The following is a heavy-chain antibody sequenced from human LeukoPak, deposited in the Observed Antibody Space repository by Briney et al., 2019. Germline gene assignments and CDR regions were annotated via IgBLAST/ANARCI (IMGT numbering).Heavy chain of an antibody. CDR1: GGSISSYY. V-gene: IGHV4-59*08. CDR2: IYYSGST. D-gene: IGHD5-24*01. CDR3: ARARDGDRFAFDY. J-gene: IGHJ4*02. Sequence: PSETLFLTCTVSGGSISSYYWSWIRQPPGKGLEWVGYIYYSGSTDYHPSLRSRVTMSVDTSKSQFSLKLNSVTATDTAVYYCARARDGDRFAFDYWGQGSLVTVSS.